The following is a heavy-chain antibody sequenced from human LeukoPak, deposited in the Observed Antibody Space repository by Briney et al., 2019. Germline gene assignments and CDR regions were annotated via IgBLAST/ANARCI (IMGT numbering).Heavy chain of an antibody. D-gene: IGHD3-10*01. J-gene: IGHJ4*02. Sequence: GGSLRLSCAASGFTFSNAWMSWVRQAPGKGLEWVGRIKSKTDGGTTDYAAPVKGRFTISRDDSKNTLYLQMNSLKTEDTAVYYCTGGVRGVIIARQFDYWGQGTLVTVSS. CDR2: IKSKTDGGTT. CDR1: GFTFSNAW. V-gene: IGHV3-15*01. CDR3: TGGVRGVIIARQFDY.